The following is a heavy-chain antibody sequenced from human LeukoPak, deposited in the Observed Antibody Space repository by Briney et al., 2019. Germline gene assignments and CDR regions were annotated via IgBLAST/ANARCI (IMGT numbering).Heavy chain of an antibody. D-gene: IGHD4-17*01. J-gene: IGHJ3*02. CDR2: ISSSSSTI. V-gene: IGHV3-48*02. CDR3: ARETPYGDDAFDI. CDR1: GFTFSNYE. Sequence: GGSLRLSCAASGFTFSNYEMNWVRQAPGKGLEWVSYISSSSSTIYYADSVKGRFTISRDNARNSLYLQMNSLRDEDTAVYYCARETPYGDDAFDIWGQGTMVTVSS.